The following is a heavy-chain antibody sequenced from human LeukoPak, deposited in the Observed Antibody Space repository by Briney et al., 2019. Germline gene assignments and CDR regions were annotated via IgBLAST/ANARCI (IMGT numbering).Heavy chain of an antibody. CDR3: ARGYCSSTSCYSSSPLGFDP. CDR1: GYTFTSYY. D-gene: IGHD2-2*02. J-gene: IGHJ5*02. V-gene: IGHV1-46*01. Sequence: ASVKVSCKASGYTFTSYYMHWVRHAPGQGLEWMGIINPSGGSTSYAQKFQGRVTMTRDTSTSTVYMELSSLRSEDTAVYYCARGYCSSTSCYSSSPLGFDPWGQGTLVTVSS. CDR2: INPSGGST.